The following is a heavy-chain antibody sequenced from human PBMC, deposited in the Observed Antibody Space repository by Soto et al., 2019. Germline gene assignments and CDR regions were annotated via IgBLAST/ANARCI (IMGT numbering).Heavy chain of an antibody. CDR3: AKDLSVYSSSYGMDV. J-gene: IGHJ6*02. CDR1: GFTFSSYG. V-gene: IGHV3-30*18. D-gene: IGHD6-13*01. Sequence: GGSLRLSCAASGFTFSSYGMHWVRQAPGKGLEWVAVISYDGSNKYYADSVKGRFTISRDNSKNTLYLQMNSLRAEDTAVYYCAKDLSVYSSSYGMDVWGQGTTVTVSS. CDR2: ISYDGSNK.